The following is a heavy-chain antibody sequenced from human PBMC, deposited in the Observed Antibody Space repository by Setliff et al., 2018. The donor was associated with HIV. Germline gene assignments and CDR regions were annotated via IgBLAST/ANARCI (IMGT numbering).Heavy chain of an antibody. CDR3: ARFAGSSWIDY. Sequence: SETLSLTCTVSGGSISSSSYYWGWIRQPPGKGLEWIGSIYYSGSTYYNPSLKSRVDISIDTSKRVFSLNLNSATAADTAMYYCARFAGSSWIDYWGQGTLVTVSS. D-gene: IGHD6-13*01. CDR1: GGSISSSSYY. J-gene: IGHJ4*02. V-gene: IGHV4-39*07. CDR2: IYYSGST.